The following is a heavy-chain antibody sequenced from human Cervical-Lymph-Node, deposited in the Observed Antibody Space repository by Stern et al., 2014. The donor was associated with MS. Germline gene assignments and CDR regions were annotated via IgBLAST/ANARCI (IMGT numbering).Heavy chain of an antibody. CDR3: ARTYYDSSGYQGENYFDY. CDR1: GYTFTSYY. J-gene: IGHJ4*02. D-gene: IGHD3-22*01. Sequence: QVQLVESGAEVKKPGASVKVSCKASGYTFTSYYMHWVRQAPGQGLEWMGIINPSGGSTSYAQKFQGRVTMTKDTSTSTVYMELSSLRSEDTAVYYCARTYYDSSGYQGENYFDYWGQGTLVTVSS. CDR2: INPSGGST. V-gene: IGHV1-46*01.